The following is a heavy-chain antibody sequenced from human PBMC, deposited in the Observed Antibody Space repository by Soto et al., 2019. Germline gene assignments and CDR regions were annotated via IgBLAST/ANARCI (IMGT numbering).Heavy chain of an antibody. J-gene: IGHJ5*02. CDR1: GYSISSGYY. D-gene: IGHD3-3*01. CDR3: ARAGKERFDFWFDP. Sequence: PSETLSLTCAVSGYSISSGYYWGWIRQPPGKGLEWIGSIYHSGSTYYNPSLKSRVTISVDTSKNQFSLKLSSVTAADTAVYYCARAGKERFDFWFDPWGQGTLVTVSS. V-gene: IGHV4-38-2*01. CDR2: IYHSGST.